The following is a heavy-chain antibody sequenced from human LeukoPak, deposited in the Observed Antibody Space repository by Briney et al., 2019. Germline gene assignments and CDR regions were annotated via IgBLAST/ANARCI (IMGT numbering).Heavy chain of an antibody. D-gene: IGHD6-19*01. CDR2: ISWNSGSI. V-gene: IGHV3-9*01. CDR1: GFTFDDYA. CDR3: AREFRSGYNSRWFDY. Sequence: GRSLRLSCAASGFTFDDYAMHWVRQAPGKGLEWVSGISWNSGSIGYVDSVKGRFTISRDNAKNSLYLQMNSLRVEDTAVYYCAREFRSGYNSRWFDYWGQGTLVTVSS. J-gene: IGHJ5*01.